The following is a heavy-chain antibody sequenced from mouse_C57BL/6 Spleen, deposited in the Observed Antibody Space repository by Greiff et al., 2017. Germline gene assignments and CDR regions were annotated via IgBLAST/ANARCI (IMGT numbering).Heavy chain of an antibody. V-gene: IGHV5-6*01. Sequence: EVMLVEPGGDLVTPGGSLKLSCAASGFPFSTYGMSWFRQTPDKRLEWVATISSVGSYTYYPYSVKGRFTISRENAKNTLYLQMSSRKAEDTAMYYCARHGGDYDGKVGVAYWGQGTLVTVAA. CDR2: ISSVGSYT. J-gene: IGHJ3*01. CDR1: GFPFSTYG. CDR3: ARHGGDYDGKVGVAY. D-gene: IGHD2-4*01.